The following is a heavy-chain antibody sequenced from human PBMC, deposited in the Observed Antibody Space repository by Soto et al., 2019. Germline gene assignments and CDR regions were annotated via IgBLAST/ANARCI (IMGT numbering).Heavy chain of an antibody. J-gene: IGHJ6*03. D-gene: IGHD3-10*01. CDR3: ARDMIYYGSGSYYSYYYYYMDV. Sequence: ASVKVSCKASGYTFTSYAMHWVRQAPGQRLERIGRINAGNSNTKYSQKFQGRVTITRDTSASTAYMVLSSLRSEDTAVYYCARDMIYYGSGSYYSYYYYYMDVWGKGTTVTAP. CDR2: INAGNSNT. V-gene: IGHV1-3*01. CDR1: GYTFTSYA.